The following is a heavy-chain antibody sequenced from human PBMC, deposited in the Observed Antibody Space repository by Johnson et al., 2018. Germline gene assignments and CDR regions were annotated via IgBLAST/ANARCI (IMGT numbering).Heavy chain of an antibody. CDR3: GKVGGYIGGTEGCEM. Sequence: VQLVQSGGGAVRPGGSLRLSCSVSGFTLDEYGMSWVRQVPGKGLEWVAGISWNGETTSYADSAKGRFTFSRDTAQNSLYLQMNNLRVDDKGLYYWGKVGGYIGGTEGCEMGGQGKMVTVSS. CDR2: ISWNGETT. CDR1: GFTLDEYG. D-gene: IGHD1-26*01. J-gene: IGHJ3*01. V-gene: IGHV3-20*04.